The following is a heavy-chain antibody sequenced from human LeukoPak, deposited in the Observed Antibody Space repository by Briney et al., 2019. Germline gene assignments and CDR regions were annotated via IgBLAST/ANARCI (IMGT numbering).Heavy chain of an antibody. J-gene: IGHJ6*03. V-gene: IGHV3-11*01. Sequence: PGGSLRLSCAASGFTFSDYYMSWIRQAPGKGLEWVSYISSSGSTIYYADSVKGRFTISRDNAKNSLYLQMNSLRAEDTAVYYCARDGPLQGLRYFDWFSWGPQYYYYMDVWGKGTTVTVSS. D-gene: IGHD3-9*01. CDR1: GFTFSDYY. CDR2: ISSSGSTI. CDR3: ARDGPLQGLRYFDWFSWGPQYYYYMDV.